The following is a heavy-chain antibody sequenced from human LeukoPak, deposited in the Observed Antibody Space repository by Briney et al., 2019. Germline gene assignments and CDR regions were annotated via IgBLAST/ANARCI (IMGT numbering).Heavy chain of an antibody. D-gene: IGHD2-15*01. J-gene: IGHJ4*02. CDR3: ARDRGGGSFDY. CDR1: GFTFSTYW. V-gene: IGHV3-7*01. Sequence: GGSLRLSCAASGFTFSTYWMSWVRQAPGKGLESVAKIKEDGSDKYYVDSVKGRFTISRDNGKNSLYLQMNSLRAEDTAVFYCARDRGGGSFDYWGQGTLVTVSS. CDR2: IKEDGSDK.